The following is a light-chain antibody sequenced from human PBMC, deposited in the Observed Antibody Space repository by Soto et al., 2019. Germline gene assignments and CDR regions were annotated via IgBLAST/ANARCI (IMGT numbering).Light chain of an antibody. J-gene: IGLJ3*02. V-gene: IGLV2-8*01. CDR3: SSFAGSNIWV. CDR1: NVGEYDY. CDR2: EVT. Sequence: QSALTQPPFASGSPGQSVTISCTGSNVGEYDYVSWYQQHPGKAPKLMIHEVTKRPSGVPDRFSGSKSGNTASLTVSGLQAEDEADYYCSSFAGSNIWVFGGGTKVTVL.